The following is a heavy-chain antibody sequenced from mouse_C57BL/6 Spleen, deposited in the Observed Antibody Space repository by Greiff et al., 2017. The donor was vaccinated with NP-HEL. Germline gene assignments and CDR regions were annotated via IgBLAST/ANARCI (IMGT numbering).Heavy chain of an antibody. D-gene: IGHD2-3*01. CDR1: GFTFSDSY. Sequence: EVMLVESEGGLVQPGSSMKLSCTASGFTFSDSYMAWVRQVPEKGLEWVANINYDGSSTYYLDSLKSRFIISRDNAKNILYLQMSSLKSEDTATYYCARGGRRGWDWFAYWGQGTLVTVSA. CDR2: INYDGSST. CDR3: ARGGRRGWDWFAY. J-gene: IGHJ3*01. V-gene: IGHV5-16*01.